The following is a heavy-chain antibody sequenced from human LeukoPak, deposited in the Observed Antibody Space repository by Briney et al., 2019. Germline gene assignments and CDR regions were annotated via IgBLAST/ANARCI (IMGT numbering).Heavy chain of an antibody. CDR1: GYTFTNYG. CDR2: ISGYNVNA. V-gene: IGHV1-18*01. Sequence: GDSVKVSCKASGYTFTNYGITWVREAPGQGPEWLGWISGYNVNAHYVQNVQGRVTLTTDTSTNTAYMELRGLTSDDTAMYYCARVGRGCSSIRCYWEDWFDPWGQGTLVIVSS. CDR3: ARVGRGCSSIRCYWEDWFDP. D-gene: IGHD2-2*01. J-gene: IGHJ5*02.